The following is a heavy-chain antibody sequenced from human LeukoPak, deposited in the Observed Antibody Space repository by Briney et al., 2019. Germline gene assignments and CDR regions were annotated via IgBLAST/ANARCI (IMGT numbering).Heavy chain of an antibody. V-gene: IGHV3-30-3*01. D-gene: IGHD1-26*01. CDR3: ARVDWEGSGTYYSDS. CDR1: GFSFSNYG. J-gene: IGHJ4*02. Sequence: PGGSLRLSCAASGFSFSNYGMHWVRQAPGKGLEWVAVISHDGSSKYYADSVKGRFTISRDNSKNTLFLQMDSVTTEDTAVYFCARVDWEGSGTYYSDSWGQGTLVTVSS. CDR2: ISHDGSSK.